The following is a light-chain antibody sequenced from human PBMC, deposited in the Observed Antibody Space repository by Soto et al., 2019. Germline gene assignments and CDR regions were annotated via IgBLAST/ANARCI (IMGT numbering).Light chain of an antibody. J-gene: IGKJ5*01. CDR1: QSVSSSY. CDR3: QPFGSTSVT. CDR2: GAS. Sequence: IGLTQSPGTLSLSPGEKATLSCRASQSVSSSYLAWYQQRPGQAPRLLMYGASSRATGIPDRFSGSGSGTDFTLTISRLEPEDCAVSYCQPFGSTSVTFGQGTRLEIK. V-gene: IGKV3-20*01.